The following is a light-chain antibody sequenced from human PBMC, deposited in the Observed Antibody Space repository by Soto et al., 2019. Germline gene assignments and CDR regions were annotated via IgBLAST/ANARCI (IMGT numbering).Light chain of an antibody. CDR1: QTISTF. Sequence: DIQMTQSPSSLSASVGDRVTISCRASQTISTFLNWYQHKPGKAPQVLIWDASTLQRGVPSRFSGSGSGTEFTLTISSLQPDDFATYYCQQYNGYRWTFGQGTKVDIK. CDR2: DAS. CDR3: QQYNGYRWT. J-gene: IGKJ1*01. V-gene: IGKV1-5*01.